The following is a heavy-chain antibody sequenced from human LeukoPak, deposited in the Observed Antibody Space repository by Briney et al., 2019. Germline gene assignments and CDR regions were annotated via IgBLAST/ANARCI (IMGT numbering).Heavy chain of an antibody. D-gene: IGHD4-23*01. CDR2: IYQSGTT. CDR3: ARVFGGNSLDH. CDR1: LGSVKNYY. Sequence: SETLSLTCTVSLGSVKNYYWSWIRQPAGKGLEWIGRIYQSGTTYYSPSLKSRVTMSIDTSKNQFSLHLSPVTAADTGIYYCARVFGGNSLDHWGQGTLVIVSS. V-gene: IGHV4-4*07. J-gene: IGHJ4*02.